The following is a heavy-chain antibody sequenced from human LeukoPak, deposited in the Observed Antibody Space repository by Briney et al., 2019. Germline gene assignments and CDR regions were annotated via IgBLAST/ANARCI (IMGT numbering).Heavy chain of an antibody. Sequence: PGGSLRLSCAASGFTVSSNYMSWVRQAPGKGLEWVSVIYSGGSTYYADSVKGRFTISRDNSKNTLYLQMNSLRAEDTAVYYCATTDIVATMGFYCYYGMDVWGQGTTVTVSS. D-gene: IGHD5-12*01. J-gene: IGHJ6*02. CDR2: IYSGGST. CDR1: GFTVSSNY. CDR3: ATTDIVATMGFYCYYGMDV. V-gene: IGHV3-53*01.